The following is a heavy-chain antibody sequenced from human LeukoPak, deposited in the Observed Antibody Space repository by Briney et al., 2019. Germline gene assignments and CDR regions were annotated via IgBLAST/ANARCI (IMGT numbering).Heavy chain of an antibody. CDR3: ARLPTVTFFDY. CDR1: GGSIDTSDYY. D-gene: IGHD4-17*01. V-gene: IGHV4-39*07. J-gene: IGHJ4*02. CDR2: IYFSGST. Sequence: SETLSLTCTISGGSIDTSDYYWGWIRQPPGKGLEWVGSIYFSGSTYYNPSLKSRVTISVDTSNNQFSLKLRSVTTADTAMYYCARLPTVTFFDYWGQGTLVTVSS.